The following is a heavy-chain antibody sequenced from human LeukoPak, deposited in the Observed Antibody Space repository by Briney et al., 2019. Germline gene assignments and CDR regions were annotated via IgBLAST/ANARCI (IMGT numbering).Heavy chain of an antibody. V-gene: IGHV5-51*01. CDR3: ARHSSSWYYFDY. J-gene: IGHJ4*02. Sequence: AESLKISCKGSGYSFNTYWIAWVRQMPGKGLEWMGIIYPGDSDTKYSPSFQGQVTISADNSISTAYLQWSSLKASDTAMYYCARHSSSWYYFDYWGQGTLVTVSS. CDR1: GYSFNTYW. CDR2: IYPGDSDT. D-gene: IGHD6-13*01.